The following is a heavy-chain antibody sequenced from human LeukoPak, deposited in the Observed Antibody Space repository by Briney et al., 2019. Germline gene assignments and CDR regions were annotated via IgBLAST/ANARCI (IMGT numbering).Heavy chain of an antibody. V-gene: IGHV1-18*01. J-gene: IGHJ4*02. CDR3: ARDLWWKQRGLYFGY. CDR1: GYTFTSYG. Sequence: ASVKVSCKASGYTFTSYGISWVRQAPGQGLEWMGWISAYNGNTNYAQKLQGRVTMTTDTSTSTAYMELRSLRSDDTAVYYCARDLWWKQRGLYFGYWGQGTLVTVSS. CDR2: ISAYNGNT. D-gene: IGHD2-15*01.